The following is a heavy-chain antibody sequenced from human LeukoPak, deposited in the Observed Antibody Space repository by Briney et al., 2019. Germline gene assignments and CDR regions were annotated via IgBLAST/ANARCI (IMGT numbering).Heavy chain of an antibody. D-gene: IGHD4-17*01. J-gene: IGHJ4*02. CDR1: GFTFSTYS. CDR3: ASRSYYGACFDY. V-gene: IGHV3-21*01. CDR2: ISSGSDFI. Sequence: TGGSLRLSCAASGFTFSTYSMSWVRQAPGKGLEWVSSISSGSDFIYYADSLKGRFTISRDNAKNSLYLQMNSLRAEDTAVYYCASRSYYGACFDYWGQGILVTVSS.